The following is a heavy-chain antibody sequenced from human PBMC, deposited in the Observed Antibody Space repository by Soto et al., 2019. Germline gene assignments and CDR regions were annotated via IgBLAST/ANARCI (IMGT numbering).Heavy chain of an antibody. CDR2: IHETGST. D-gene: IGHD1-1*01. Sequence: QVQLQESGPGLVKPSETLSLTCSFSGGSMSRYSWSWIRQPPGKGLEWIGNIHETGSTNYNASLQNRVTISLDTSKSAFTLHLTSVTAADTAVYYCARDVRPTGLAYFDLWGRGTLVTVSS. V-gene: IGHV4-59*12. CDR1: GGSMSRYS. J-gene: IGHJ2*01. CDR3: ARDVRPTGLAYFDL.